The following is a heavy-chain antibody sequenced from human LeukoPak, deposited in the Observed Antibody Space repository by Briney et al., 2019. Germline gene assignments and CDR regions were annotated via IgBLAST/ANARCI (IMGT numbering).Heavy chain of an antibody. J-gene: IGHJ4*02. V-gene: IGHV3-74*03. D-gene: IGHD3-22*01. CDR3: ARDDRPRYYYDSSGYDY. Sequence: GGSLRLSCEASGIIFSSYWMHWVRQAPGKGLVWVSRINPDGSDTTYADSVEGRFTISRDNAKNSLYLQMNSLRAEDTAVYYCARDDRPRYYYDSSGYDYWGQGTLVTVSS. CDR2: INPDGSDT. CDR1: GIIFSSYW.